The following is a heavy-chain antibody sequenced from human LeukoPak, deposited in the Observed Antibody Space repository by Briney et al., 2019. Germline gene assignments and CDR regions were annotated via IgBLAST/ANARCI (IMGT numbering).Heavy chain of an antibody. V-gene: IGHV3-74*01. J-gene: IGHJ4*02. CDR2: INHDGTGT. CDR1: GFTFTNYW. Sequence: PGGSLRLSCAASGFTFTNYWMHWVRQAPGKGLVWVSGINHDGTGTYYADSVKGRFTISRDNAKNTVDLQMNGLRAEDTTVHYCATVSEYWGQGTLVTVSS. CDR3: ATVSEY.